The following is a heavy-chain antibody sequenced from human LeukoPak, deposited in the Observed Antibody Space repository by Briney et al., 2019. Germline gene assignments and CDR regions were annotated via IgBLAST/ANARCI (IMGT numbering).Heavy chain of an antibody. CDR2: VSSSSNYI. CDR3: AKEGPHGGHYFDY. CDR1: GFTFSRYS. D-gene: IGHD3-10*01. Sequence: NPGGSLRLSCAASGFTFSRYSMNWVRQAPGKGLEWVSSVSSSSNYIYYVDSVKGRFTISRDNAKNSLYLQMNSLRTEDTALYYCAKEGPHGGHYFDYWGQGTLVTVSS. V-gene: IGHV3-21*04. J-gene: IGHJ4*02.